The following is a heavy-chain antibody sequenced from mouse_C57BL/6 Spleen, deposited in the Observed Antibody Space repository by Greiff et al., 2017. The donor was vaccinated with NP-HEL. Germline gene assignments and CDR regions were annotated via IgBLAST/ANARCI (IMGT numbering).Heavy chain of an antibody. J-gene: IGHJ4*01. CDR1: GYTFTSYT. V-gene: IGHV1-4*01. CDR3: AREGDSYYYAMDY. Sequence: QVQLKQSGAELARPGASVKMSCKASGYTFTSYTMHWVKQRPGQGLEWIGYINPSSGYTKYNQKFKDKATLTADKSSSTAYLQLSSLTSEDSAVYYCAREGDSYYYAMDYWGQGTSVTVSS. CDR2: INPSSGYT.